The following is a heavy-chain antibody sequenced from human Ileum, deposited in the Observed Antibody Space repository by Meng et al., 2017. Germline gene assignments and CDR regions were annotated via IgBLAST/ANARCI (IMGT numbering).Heavy chain of an antibody. V-gene: IGHV3-48*03. Sequence: GGSLRSSCAAPGFTLSSYEMNWVRQAPGKGLEWVAYVSTSGTTIYYADSVKGRFTISRDNAKNSLYLQMNSLRAEDAAVYYCARRYCSSSTCTVDHWAQGTLVTVSS. J-gene: IGHJ4*02. CDR1: GFTLSSYE. D-gene: IGHD2-2*01. CDR3: ARRYCSSSTCTVDH. CDR2: VSTSGTTI.